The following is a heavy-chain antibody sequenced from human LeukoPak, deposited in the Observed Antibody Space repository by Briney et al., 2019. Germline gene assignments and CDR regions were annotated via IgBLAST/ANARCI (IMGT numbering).Heavy chain of an antibody. CDR1: GFTVSSNY. J-gene: IGHJ4*02. CDR2: IYSGGST. D-gene: IGHD2-15*01. Sequence: GGSLRLSCAASGFTVSSNYMSWVRQAPGKGLEWVSVIYSGGSTYYADSVKGRFTISRDNAKNSLYLQMNSLRAEDTALYYCAKGTELLLVAELTYYFDYWGQGTLVTVSS. V-gene: IGHV3-53*05. CDR3: AKGTELLLVAELTYYFDY.